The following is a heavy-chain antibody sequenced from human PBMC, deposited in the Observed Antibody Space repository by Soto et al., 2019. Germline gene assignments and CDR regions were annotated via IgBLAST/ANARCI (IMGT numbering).Heavy chain of an antibody. CDR1: GGTFSSYA. Sequence: SVKVSCKASGGTFSSYAISWVRQAPGQGLEWMGGIIPIFGTANYAQKLQGRVTITADESTSTAYMELSSLRSEDTAVYYCAWSGYFHYYYYGMDVWGQGTTVTVSS. J-gene: IGHJ6*02. CDR3: AWSGYFHYYYYGMDV. V-gene: IGHV1-69*13. CDR2: IIPIFGTA. D-gene: IGHD3-3*01.